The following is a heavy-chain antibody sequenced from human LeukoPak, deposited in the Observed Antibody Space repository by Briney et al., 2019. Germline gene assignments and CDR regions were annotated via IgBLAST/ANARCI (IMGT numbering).Heavy chain of an antibody. V-gene: IGHV3-30*02. J-gene: IGHJ6*03. CDR1: GFTSSSYG. CDR2: IRYDGSNK. Sequence: GGSLRLSCAASGFTSSSYGMHWVRQAPGKGLEWVAFIRYDGSNKYYADSVKGRFTISRDNSKNTLYLQMNSLRAEDTAVYYCAKDSKIVGATFRSYHYMDVWGKGTAVTVSS. D-gene: IGHD1-26*01. CDR3: AKDSKIVGATFRSYHYMDV.